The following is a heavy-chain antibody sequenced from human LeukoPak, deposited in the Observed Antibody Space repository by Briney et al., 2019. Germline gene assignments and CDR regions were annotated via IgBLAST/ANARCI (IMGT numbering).Heavy chain of an antibody. CDR1: GYTLTELS. CDR2: FDPEDGET. Sequence: ASVKVSCKVSGYTLTELSMHWVRQAPGKGLEWMGGFDPEDGETIYAQKFQGRVTMTEDTSTDTAYMELSSLRSEDTAVYYCATGRSLTYCSGGSCYSEGTPLYWGQGTLVTVSS. CDR3: ATGRSLTYCSGGSCYSEGTPLY. D-gene: IGHD2-15*01. V-gene: IGHV1-24*01. J-gene: IGHJ4*02.